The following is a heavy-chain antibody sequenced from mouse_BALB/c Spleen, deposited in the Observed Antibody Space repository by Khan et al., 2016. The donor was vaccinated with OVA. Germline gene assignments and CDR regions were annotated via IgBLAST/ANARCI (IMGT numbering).Heavy chain of an antibody. Sequence: MQLEESGPELVKPGASVKISCKTSGYTFPEYTVHWVKQSLGKSLDWIGVINPKNGGTAYNQKFKGKATLTVDKSSSTAYMEFRSLTSDDSAVYCCARDAGRYWGQGTSVTVAS. CDR1: GYTFPEYT. V-gene: IGHV1-18*01. CDR3: ARDAGRY. D-gene: IGHD3-3*01. CDR2: INPKNGGT. J-gene: IGHJ4*01.